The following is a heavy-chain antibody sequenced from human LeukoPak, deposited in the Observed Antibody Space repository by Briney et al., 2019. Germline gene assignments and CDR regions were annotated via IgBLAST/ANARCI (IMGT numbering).Heavy chain of an antibody. D-gene: IGHD3-22*01. CDR3: TRGSIAYYYMDV. V-gene: IGHV4-59*01. Sequence: SETPSLTCTVSGGSISSYYWSWIRQPPGKGLEWIGNIYYSGSTNYNPSLKSRVTISVDTSKNQFSLKLSSVTAADTAVYYCTRGSIAYYYMDVWGKGTTVTISS. J-gene: IGHJ6*03. CDR1: GGSISSYY. CDR2: IYYSGST.